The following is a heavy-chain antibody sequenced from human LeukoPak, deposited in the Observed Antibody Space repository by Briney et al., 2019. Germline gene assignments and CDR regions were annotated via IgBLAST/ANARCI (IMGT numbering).Heavy chain of an antibody. CDR3: AKETTGLYYFDY. CDR2: IQYDGSNK. CDR1: GFTFSSYG. Sequence: GGSLRLSCAASGFTFSSYGMHWVRQAPGKGLEWVAFIQYDGSNKYYADSVKGRFTIFRDSSKNTLYLQMNSLRAEDTAVYYCAKETTGLYYFDYWGQGTLVTVSS. V-gene: IGHV3-30*02. D-gene: IGHD4-17*01. J-gene: IGHJ4*02.